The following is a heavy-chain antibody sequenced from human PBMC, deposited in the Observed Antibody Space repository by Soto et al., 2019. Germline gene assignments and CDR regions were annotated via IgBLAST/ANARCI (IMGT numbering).Heavy chain of an antibody. CDR1: GYTFTSYY. CDR2: INPSGGST. CDR3: AARGDCSSTSCYTLYGGYYYYYGMDV. V-gene: IGHV1-46*01. J-gene: IGHJ6*02. Sequence: QVQLVQSGAEVKKPGASVKVSCKASGYTFTSYYMHWVRQAPGQGLEWMGIINPSGGSTSYAQKFQGRVTMTRDTSTSTVYMELSSLRSEDTAVYYCAARGDCSSTSCYTLYGGYYYYYGMDVWGQGTTVTVSS. D-gene: IGHD2-2*02.